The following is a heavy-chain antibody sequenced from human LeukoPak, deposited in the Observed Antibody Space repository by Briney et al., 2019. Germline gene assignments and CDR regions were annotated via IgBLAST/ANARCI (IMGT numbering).Heavy chain of an antibody. CDR2: IIPIFGTA. Sequence: SVMVSCKASGGTFSSYAISWVRQAPGQRLEWMGGIIPIFGTANYAQKFQGRVTITADESTSTAYMELSSLRSEDTAVYYCASLVYCSSTSCYPGYYYYMDVWGKGTTVTVSS. CDR1: GGTFSSYA. V-gene: IGHV1-69*13. CDR3: ASLVYCSSTSCYPGYYYYMDV. D-gene: IGHD2-2*01. J-gene: IGHJ6*03.